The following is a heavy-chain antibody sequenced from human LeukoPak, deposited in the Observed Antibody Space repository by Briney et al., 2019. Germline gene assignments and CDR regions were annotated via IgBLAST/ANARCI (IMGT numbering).Heavy chain of an antibody. CDR1: GFTFNSFW. CDR3: ARGGSGSGYHYYYYYMDV. D-gene: IGHD3-22*01. V-gene: IGHV3-74*01. J-gene: IGHJ6*03. CDR2: INSDGIRT. Sequence: PGGSLRLSCAASGFTFNSFWMYWVRQVPGKRLLWVARINSDGIRTSHADSVQGRFTISRDNANNTLYLQMNSLRVEDTAVYYCARGGSGSGYHYYYYYMDVWGKGTTVTISS.